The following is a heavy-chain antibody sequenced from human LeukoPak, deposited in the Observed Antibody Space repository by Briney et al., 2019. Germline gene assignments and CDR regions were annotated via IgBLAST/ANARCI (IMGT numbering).Heavy chain of an antibody. CDR1: GYTFTNYD. D-gene: IGHD2-15*01. J-gene: IGHJ5*02. CDR3: ARDQDIVVVVAALRQREMGGFDP. Sequence: ASVRVSCKASGYTFTNYDINWVRQATGQGPEWMGWMNPKSGNTGYAQKFQGRVTMTRNTSISTAYMELSSLRSDDTAVYYCARDQDIVVVVAALRQREMGGFDPWGQGTLVTVSS. CDR2: MNPKSGNT. V-gene: IGHV1-8*01.